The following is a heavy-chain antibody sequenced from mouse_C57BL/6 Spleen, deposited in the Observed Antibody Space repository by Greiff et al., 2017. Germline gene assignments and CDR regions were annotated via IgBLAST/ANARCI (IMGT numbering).Heavy chain of an antibody. Sequence: QVQLQQPGAELVKPGASVKVSCKASGYTFTSYWMHWVKQRPGQGLEWTGRIHPSDSDTNYNQKFKGKATLTVDKSSSTAYMQLSSLTSEDSAVYDCAIGGEGNYYGYDGYFDYWGQGTTLTVSS. CDR3: AIGGEGNYYGYDGYFDY. J-gene: IGHJ2*01. V-gene: IGHV1-74*01. CDR2: IHPSDSDT. CDR1: GYTFTSYW. D-gene: IGHD2-2*01.